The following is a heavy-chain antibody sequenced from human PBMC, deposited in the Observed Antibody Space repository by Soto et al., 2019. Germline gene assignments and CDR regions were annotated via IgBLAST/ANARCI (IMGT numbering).Heavy chain of an antibody. CDR2: ISSNGGST. D-gene: IGHD2-15*01. Sequence: GGSLRLSCAASGFTFSSYAMHWVRQAPGKGLEYVSAISSNGGSTYYANSVKGRFTISRDNSKNTLYLQMGSLRAEDMAVYYCARGSVVLDAFDIWGQGTMVTV. CDR1: GFTFSSYA. CDR3: ARGSVVLDAFDI. J-gene: IGHJ3*02. V-gene: IGHV3-64*01.